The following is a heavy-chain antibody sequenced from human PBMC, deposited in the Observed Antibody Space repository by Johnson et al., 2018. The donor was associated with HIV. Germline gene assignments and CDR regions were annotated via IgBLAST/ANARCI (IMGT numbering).Heavy chain of an antibody. V-gene: IGHV3-9*01. J-gene: IGHJ3*02. D-gene: IGHD3-16*01. CDR3: ARDRQRGGGDADAFDI. CDR1: GFTFDDYA. Sequence: QLVESGGGLVQPGRSLRLSCAASGFTFDDYAMHWVRQAPGKGLEWVSGISWNSGSIGYADSVKGRFTISRDNAKNSLYLQMNSLRAEDTAVYYCARDRQRGGGDADAFDIWGQGTLVSVSS. CDR2: ISWNSGSI.